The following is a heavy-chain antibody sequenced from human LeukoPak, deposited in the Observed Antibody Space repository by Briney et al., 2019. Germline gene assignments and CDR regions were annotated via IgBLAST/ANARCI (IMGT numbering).Heavy chain of an antibody. CDR2: ISGSGGST. CDR3: AKGSAVADLYFDY. CDR1: GFTFSSYA. D-gene: IGHD6-19*01. J-gene: IGHJ4*02. Sequence: GGSLRLSCAASGFTFSSYAMSWVRQAPGKGLEWVSAISGSGGSTYYADSVKGRFTISRDNSKNSLYLQMNSLRAEDTAVYYCAKGSAVADLYFDYWGQGTLVTVSS. V-gene: IGHV3-23*01.